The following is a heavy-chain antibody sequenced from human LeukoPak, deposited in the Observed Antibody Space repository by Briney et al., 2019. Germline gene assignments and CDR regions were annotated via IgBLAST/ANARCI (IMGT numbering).Heavy chain of an antibody. D-gene: IGHD3-22*01. Sequence: PGGSLRLSCAASGFTFSSYEMNWVRQAPGKGLEWIGEIYHSGSTNYNPSLKSRVIISVDKSKNQVSLKLTSVTAADTAVYYCARGVDSSGYYFDYWGQGTLVTVSS. V-gene: IGHV4-4*02. CDR1: GFTFSSYEM. CDR3: ARGVDSSGYYFDY. CDR2: IYHSGST. J-gene: IGHJ4*02.